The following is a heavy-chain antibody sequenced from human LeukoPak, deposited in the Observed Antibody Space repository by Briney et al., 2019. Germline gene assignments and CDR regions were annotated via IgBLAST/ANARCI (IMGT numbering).Heavy chain of an antibody. J-gene: IGHJ4*02. CDR3: ARAYYDPVY. CDR1: GYTFTDYY. CDR2: INPHSGGT. D-gene: IGHD1-26*01. V-gene: IGHV1-2*02. Sequence: ASVKVSCKASGYTFTDYYMHWVRQAPGQGLEWMGWINPHSGGTDHAQKFQGRVTMTRDTSISTAYMELSRLRSDDTAVYYCARAYYDPVYWGQGTLVTVSS.